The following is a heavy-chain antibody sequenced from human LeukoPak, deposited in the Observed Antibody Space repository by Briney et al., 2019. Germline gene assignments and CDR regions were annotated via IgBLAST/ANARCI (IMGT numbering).Heavy chain of an antibody. V-gene: IGHV3-21*04. D-gene: IGHD3-22*01. CDR3: AKAQYFDSSGYLN. CDR1: GFTFSGHS. CDR2: ITSTATHT. J-gene: IGHJ4*02. Sequence: GGSLRLSCAASGFTFSGHSMSWVRQAPGKGLEWVSSITSTATHTYYADSVKGRFTISRDNAKNSLYLQMNSLRAEDTAFYYCAKAQYFDSSGYLNWGQGTLVTVSS.